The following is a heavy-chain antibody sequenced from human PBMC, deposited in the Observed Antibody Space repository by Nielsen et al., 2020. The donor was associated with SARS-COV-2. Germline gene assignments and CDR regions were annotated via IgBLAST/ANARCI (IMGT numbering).Heavy chain of an antibody. CDR2: MSYDGSNE. Sequence: GESLKISCAASGFTFSNFAMHWVRQAPGKGLEWLTIMSYDGSNEHYADSVKGRFTISRDNSKSTVFLQMNSLKLEDTAVYYCARETIDHTSSFVDYWGQGTLVTVSS. V-gene: IGHV3-30*04. CDR3: ARETIDHTSSFVDY. D-gene: IGHD2-2*01. CDR1: GFTFSNFA. J-gene: IGHJ4*02.